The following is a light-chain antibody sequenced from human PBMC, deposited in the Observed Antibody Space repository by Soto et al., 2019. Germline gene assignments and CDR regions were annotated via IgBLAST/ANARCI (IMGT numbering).Light chain of an antibody. CDR3: QHYNSYSEA. CDR2: KAS. CDR1: QTISSW. Sequence: DIPMTQSPSTLSGSVGYRVTITCRASQTISSWLAWYQQKPGKAPKLLIYKASTLKSGVPSRFSGSGSGTEFTLTISSLQHEDFATYYCQHYNSYSEAFGQGTKVDIK. V-gene: IGKV1-5*03. J-gene: IGKJ1*01.